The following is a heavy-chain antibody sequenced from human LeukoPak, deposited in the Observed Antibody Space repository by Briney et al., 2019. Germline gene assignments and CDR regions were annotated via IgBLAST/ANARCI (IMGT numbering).Heavy chain of an antibody. CDR2: ISYDGSNK. CDR3: AKDGGSYYVSLPLDY. Sequence: PGGSLRLSCAASGFTFSSYAMHWVRQAPGKGLEWVAVISYDGSNKYYADSVKGRFTISRDNSKNTLYLQMNSLRAEDTAVYYCAKDGGSYYVSLPLDYWGQGTLVTVSS. D-gene: IGHD1-26*01. CDR1: GFTFSSYA. V-gene: IGHV3-30*04. J-gene: IGHJ4*02.